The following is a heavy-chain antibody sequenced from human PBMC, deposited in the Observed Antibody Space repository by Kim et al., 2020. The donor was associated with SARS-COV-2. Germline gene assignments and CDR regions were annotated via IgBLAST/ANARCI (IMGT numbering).Heavy chain of an antibody. Sequence: GGSLRLSCAASGFTFSSYGMHWVRQAPGKGLEWVAVISYDGSNKYYADSVKGRFTISRDNSKNTLYLQMNSLRAEDTAVYYCAKVVYDKVPLTIDYWGQG. V-gene: IGHV3-30*18. CDR2: ISYDGSNK. CDR1: GFTFSSYG. CDR3: AKVVYDKVPLTIDY. D-gene: IGHD3-9*01. J-gene: IGHJ4*02.